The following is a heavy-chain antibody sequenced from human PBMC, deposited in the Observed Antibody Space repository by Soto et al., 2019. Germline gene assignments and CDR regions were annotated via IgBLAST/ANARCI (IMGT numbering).Heavy chain of an antibody. D-gene: IGHD3-22*01. J-gene: IGHJ4*02. CDR2: ISGSGGST. Sequence: GGSLRLSCAASGFTFSSYAMSWVCQAPGKGLEWVSAISGSGGSTYYADSVKGRFTISRDNSKNTLYLQMNSLRAEDTAVYYCAKDWRTYYYDSSGYYYFDYWGQGTLVTVSS. CDR3: AKDWRTYYYDSSGYYYFDY. V-gene: IGHV3-23*01. CDR1: GFTFSSYA.